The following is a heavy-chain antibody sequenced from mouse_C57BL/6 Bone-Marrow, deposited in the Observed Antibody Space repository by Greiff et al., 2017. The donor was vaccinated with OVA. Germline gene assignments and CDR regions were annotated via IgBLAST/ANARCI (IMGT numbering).Heavy chain of an antibody. D-gene: IGHD2-5*01. V-gene: IGHV1-55*01. J-gene: IGHJ2*01. CDR3: ARSSYYSNFDY. Sequence: VQLQQSGAELVKPGASVKMSCKASGYTFTSYWITWVKQRPGQGLEWIGDIFPGSGSTNYNEKFKSKATLTVDTSSSTAYMQLSSLTSEDSAVYYCARSSYYSNFDYWGQGTTLTVSS. CDR2: IFPGSGST. CDR1: GYTFTSYW.